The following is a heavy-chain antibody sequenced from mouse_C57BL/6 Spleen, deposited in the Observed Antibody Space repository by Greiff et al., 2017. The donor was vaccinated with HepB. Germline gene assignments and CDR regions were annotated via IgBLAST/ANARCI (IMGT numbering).Heavy chain of an antibody. Sequence: QVQLQQPGAELVRPGTSVKLSCKASGYTFTSYWMHWVKQRPGQGLEWIGVIDPSDSYTNYNQKFKGKATLTVDTSSSTAYMQLSSLTSEDSAVYYRARRDDDYGGAWFAYWGQGTLVTVSA. V-gene: IGHV1-59*01. D-gene: IGHD2-4*01. CDR1: GYTFTSYW. J-gene: IGHJ3*01. CDR3: ARRDDDYGGAWFAY. CDR2: IDPSDSYT.